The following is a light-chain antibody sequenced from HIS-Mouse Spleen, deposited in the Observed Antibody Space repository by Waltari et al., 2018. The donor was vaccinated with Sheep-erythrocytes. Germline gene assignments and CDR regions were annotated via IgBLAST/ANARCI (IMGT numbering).Light chain of an antibody. Sequence: DIVMTQSPLSLPVTPGEPASISCRSSQSLLHSNGYNYLDWYLQKPGQSPHLLIYLGSNRASGVPDRFSGSGSGTDFTLKISGVEAEDVEVYYCMQALQTPFTFGPGTKVDIK. V-gene: IGKV2-28*01. CDR2: LGS. CDR3: MQALQTPFT. J-gene: IGKJ3*01. CDR1: QSLLHSNGYNY.